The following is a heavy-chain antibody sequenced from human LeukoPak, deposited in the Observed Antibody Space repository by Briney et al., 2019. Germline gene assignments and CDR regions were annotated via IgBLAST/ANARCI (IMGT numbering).Heavy chain of an antibody. Sequence: GGSLRLSCAASGFTFSSYAMSWVRQAPGKGLEWVSAISGSGGSTYYADSVKGRFTISRDNSKNTLYLQMNSLRAEDTAVYYCAKEAVGQLVRIYYYYMDVWGKGTTVTVSS. D-gene: IGHD6-6*01. CDR1: GFTFSSYA. J-gene: IGHJ6*03. V-gene: IGHV3-23*01. CDR2: ISGSGGST. CDR3: AKEAVGQLVRIYYYYMDV.